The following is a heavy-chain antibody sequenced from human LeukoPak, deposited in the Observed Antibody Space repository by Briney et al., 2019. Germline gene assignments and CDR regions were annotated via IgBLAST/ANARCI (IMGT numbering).Heavy chain of an antibody. D-gene: IGHD3-3*01. CDR2: INAGNGNT. CDR3: ARTMRGFLYYFDY. CDR1: GGTFSSYA. J-gene: IGHJ4*02. Sequence: ASVKVSCKASGGTFSSYAISWVRQAPGQRLEWMGWINAGNGNTKYSQKFQGRVTITRDTSASTAYMELSSLRSEDTAVYYCARTMRGFLYYFDYWGQGTLVTVSS. V-gene: IGHV1-3*01.